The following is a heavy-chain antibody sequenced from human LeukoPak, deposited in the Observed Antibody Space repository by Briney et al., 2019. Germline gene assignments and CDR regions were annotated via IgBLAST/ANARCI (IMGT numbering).Heavy chain of an antibody. J-gene: IGHJ3*02. CDR3: ARYISRDYGVGAFDI. CDR2: IYHSGST. CDR1: GRSLSSYY. Sequence: SQTLSLTCSVSGRSLSSYYWLWIRQPPAKGRVYVRYIYHSGSTNYNPSLKSRVTISVDTSKNQFSLKLSSVTAADTAVYYCARYISRDYGVGAFDIWGQGTMVTVSS. D-gene: IGHD4-17*01. V-gene: IGHV4-59*13.